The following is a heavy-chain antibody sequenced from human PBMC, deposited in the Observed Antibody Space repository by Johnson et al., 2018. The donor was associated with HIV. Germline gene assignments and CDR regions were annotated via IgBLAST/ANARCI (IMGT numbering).Heavy chain of an antibody. CDR1: GFTFDDYA. V-gene: IGHV3-9*01. D-gene: IGHD5-24*01. Sequence: VQLVESGGGLVQPGRSLRLSCAASGFTFDDYAMHWVRQAPGKGLEWVSGISWNSGSIGYADSVKGRFTISRDNAKNTLYLQMNSLRAEDTAVYYCASEKKMGGTFDIWGQGTMVTVSS. CDR3: ASEKKMGGTFDI. J-gene: IGHJ3*02. CDR2: ISWNSGSI.